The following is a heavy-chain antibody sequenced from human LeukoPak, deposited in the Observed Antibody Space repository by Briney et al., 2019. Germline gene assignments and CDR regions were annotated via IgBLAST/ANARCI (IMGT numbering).Heavy chain of an antibody. CDR1: GFTFSSYW. D-gene: IGHD6-13*01. V-gene: IGHV3-7*04. CDR3: ARDNSAERGQQLAN. Sequence: GGSLRLSCAASGFTFSSYWMSWVRQAPGKGLEWVANIKEDGSEKYYVDSVKGRFTISRDNAKNSLFLQMNSLRVEDTAVYYCARDNSAERGQQLANWGQGTLVTVSS. J-gene: IGHJ4*02. CDR2: IKEDGSEK.